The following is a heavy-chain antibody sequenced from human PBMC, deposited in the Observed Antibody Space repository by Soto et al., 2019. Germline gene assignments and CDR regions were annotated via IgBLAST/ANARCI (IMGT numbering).Heavy chain of an antibody. V-gene: IGHV1-2*04. CDR3: ATDGSAAGAYYYYGMDV. CDR1: GYTFTGYY. Sequence: ASVKVSCKASGYTFTGYYMHWVRQAPGQGLEWMGWINPNSGGTNYAQKFQGWVTMTRDTSISTAYMELSRLRSDDTAVYYCATDGSAAGAYYYYGMDVWGQGTTVTVSS. J-gene: IGHJ6*02. CDR2: INPNSGGT. D-gene: IGHD6-13*01.